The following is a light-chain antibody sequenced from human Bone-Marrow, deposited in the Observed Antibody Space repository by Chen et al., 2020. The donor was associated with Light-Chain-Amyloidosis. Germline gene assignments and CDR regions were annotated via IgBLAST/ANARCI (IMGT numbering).Light chain of an antibody. J-gene: IGLJ3*02. CDR2: RDS. CDR3: HSTDNNVTHWL. CDR1: TLPKQY. V-gene: IGLV3-25*03. Sequence: SHALTQPPSVSVPPGQTVRIPCSGYTLPKQYVCWYQQKPRQAPVLVIYRDSERPSGIPERFSCSNSGTTATLTISGVQEEDEADYYCHSTDNNVTHWLFGGGTKLTVL.